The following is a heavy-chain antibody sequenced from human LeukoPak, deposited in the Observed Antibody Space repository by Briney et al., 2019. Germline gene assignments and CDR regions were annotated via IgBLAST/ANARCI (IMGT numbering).Heavy chain of an antibody. D-gene: IGHD2-2*01. CDR2: INHSGST. V-gene: IGHV4-39*07. CDR1: GGSISSDGVY. J-gene: IGHJ6*03. Sequence: SETLSLTCTVSGGSISSDGVYWGWIRQPPGKGLEWIGEINHSGSTNYNPSLKSRVTISVDTSKNQFSLKLSSVTAADTAVYYCARGSLGQTAGIVVVPSRYYYYMDVWGKGTTVTVSS. CDR3: ARGSLGQTAGIVVVPSRYYYYMDV.